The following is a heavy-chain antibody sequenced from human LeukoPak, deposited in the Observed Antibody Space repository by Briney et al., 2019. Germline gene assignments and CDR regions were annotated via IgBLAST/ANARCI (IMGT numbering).Heavy chain of an antibody. CDR1: GYTFTIYG. CDR3: ARASQQQLPYAWFDP. J-gene: IGHJ5*02. Sequence: EASVKVSCKASGYTFTIYGISWVRQAPGQGLEWMGWISAYNGNTNYAQKLQGRVTMTTDTSTSTAYMELRSLRSDDTAVYYCARASQQQLPYAWFDPWGQGTLVTVSS. V-gene: IGHV1-18*01. CDR2: ISAYNGNT. D-gene: IGHD6-13*01.